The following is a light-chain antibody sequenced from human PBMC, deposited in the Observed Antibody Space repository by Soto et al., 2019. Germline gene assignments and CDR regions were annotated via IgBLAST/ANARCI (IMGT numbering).Light chain of an antibody. CDR1: SSNVGGYNY. CDR2: DVT. CDR3: CSYAGTYIHYV. V-gene: IGLV2-11*01. J-gene: IGLJ1*01. Sequence: QSVLTQPCSVSGSPGQSVTISFTGTSSNVGGYNYVSWYQQHPGKAPKLMISDVTNRPSGVPDRFSGSKSGNTASLTISGLQPEDEADYYCCSYAGTYIHYVFGSGSKVTV.